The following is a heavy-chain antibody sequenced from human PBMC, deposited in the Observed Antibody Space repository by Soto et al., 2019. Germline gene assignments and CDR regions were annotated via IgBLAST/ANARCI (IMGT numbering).Heavy chain of an antibody. J-gene: IGHJ4*02. CDR2: IWYDGSNK. CDR3: ARGSRGYGGNSDLDY. D-gene: IGHD2-21*02. CDR1: GFTFSSYG. V-gene: IGHV3-33*01. Sequence: GGSLRLSCAASGFTFSSYGMHWVRQAPGKGLEWVAVIWYDGSNKYYADSVKGRFTISRDNSKNTLYLQMNSLRSEHKAVYYCARGSRGYGGNSDLDYWGQGTLVTVSS.